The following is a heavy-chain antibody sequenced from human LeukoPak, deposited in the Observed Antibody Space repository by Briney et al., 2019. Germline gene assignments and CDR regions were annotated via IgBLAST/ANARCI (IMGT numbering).Heavy chain of an antibody. Sequence: PGGSLRLSRAASGFTFSSYWMHWVRQAPGKGLVWVSRINTDGSSTSYADSVKGRFTISRDNAKNTLYLQMNSLRAEDTAAYYCASGSPDASDIWGQGTMVTVPS. J-gene: IGHJ3*02. CDR2: INTDGSST. CDR3: ASGSPDASDI. V-gene: IGHV3-74*01. D-gene: IGHD1-26*01. CDR1: GFTFSSYW.